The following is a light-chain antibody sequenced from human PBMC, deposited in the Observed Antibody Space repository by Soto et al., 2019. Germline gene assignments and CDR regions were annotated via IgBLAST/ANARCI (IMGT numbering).Light chain of an antibody. CDR1: QNINSW. V-gene: IGKV1-5*03. CDR3: QQYDSYSYT. Sequence: DIQMTQSPSTQSASVGDRITITCRATQNINSWLAWYQQKPGKAHKLLIYKASILASEVPSRFSGSGSGTEFTLTIISLQPDDFATYYCQQYDSYSYTFGQGTKLEI. J-gene: IGKJ2*01. CDR2: KAS.